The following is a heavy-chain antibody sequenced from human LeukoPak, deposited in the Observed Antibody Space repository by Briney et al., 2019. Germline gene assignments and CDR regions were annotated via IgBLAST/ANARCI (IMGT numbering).Heavy chain of an antibody. CDR3: ARVTGVDY. Sequence: GGSLRLSCAASGFTFSSYSMNWVRQAPGKGLEWVSSISSSSSYMYYADSVKGRFTIFRDNAKNSLYLQMNSLRAEDTAVYYCARVTGVDYWGQGTLVTVSS. J-gene: IGHJ4*02. CDR2: ISSSSSYM. V-gene: IGHV3-21*01. CDR1: GFTFSSYS.